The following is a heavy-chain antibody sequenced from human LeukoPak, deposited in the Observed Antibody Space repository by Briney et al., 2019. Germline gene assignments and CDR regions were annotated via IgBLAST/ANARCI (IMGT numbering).Heavy chain of an antibody. D-gene: IGHD3-3*01. V-gene: IGHV4-4*09. CDR1: GGSISSYY. J-gene: IGHJ4*02. CDR3: ARSPITIFGVVQYYFDY. Sequence: PSEALSLTCTVSGGSISSYYWSWIRQPPGKGLEWIGYIYTSGSTNYNPSLKSRVTISVDTSKNQFSLKLSSVTAADTAVYYCARSPITIFGVVQYYFDYWGQGTLVTVSS. CDR2: IYTSGST.